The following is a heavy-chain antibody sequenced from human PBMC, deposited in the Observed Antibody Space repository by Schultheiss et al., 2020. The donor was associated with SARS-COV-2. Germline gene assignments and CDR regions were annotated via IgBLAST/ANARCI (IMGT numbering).Heavy chain of an antibody. V-gene: IGHV4-61*02. CDR2: IYTSGST. J-gene: IGHJ6*03. CDR1: GGSISSGSYY. CDR3: AREGVYQLLSFYYYMDV. Sequence: LRLSCTVSGGSISSGSYYWSWIRQPAGKGLEWIGRIYTSGSTNYNPSLRSRVTMSVDTSKNQFSLRLSSVTAADTAVYYCAREGVYQLLSFYYYMDVWGKGTTVTVSS. D-gene: IGHD2-2*01.